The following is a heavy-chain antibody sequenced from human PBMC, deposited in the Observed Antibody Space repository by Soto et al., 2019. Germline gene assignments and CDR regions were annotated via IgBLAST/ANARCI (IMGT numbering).Heavy chain of an antibody. J-gene: IGHJ5*02. Sequence: PGGSLRLSCVAYTFTLSSYGMTWVRQAPGKGLEWVPSISPSGGDTYYADSVKGRVTISRDNSINTLYLQMDSLRVEDTALYYCARGWGSPDPWGQGTLVTVSS. V-gene: IGHV3-23*01. D-gene: IGHD7-27*01. CDR2: ISPSGGDT. CDR1: TFTLSSYG. CDR3: ARGWGSPDP.